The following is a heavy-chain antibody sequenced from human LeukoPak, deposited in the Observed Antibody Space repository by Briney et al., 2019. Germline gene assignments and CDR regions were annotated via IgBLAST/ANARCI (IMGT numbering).Heavy chain of an antibody. CDR1: GFTVSTNY. CDR2: IYSDGRT. Sequence: GGSLRLSCAASGFTVSTNYMSWVRQAPGKGLEWVSVIYSDGRTYYADSVKGRFTISRDNSKNTLYLQMNSLRAEETAVYYCAKDRGSSGWYRGAFDIWGQGTMVTVSS. D-gene: IGHD6-19*01. J-gene: IGHJ3*02. V-gene: IGHV3-53*01. CDR3: AKDRGSSGWYRGAFDI.